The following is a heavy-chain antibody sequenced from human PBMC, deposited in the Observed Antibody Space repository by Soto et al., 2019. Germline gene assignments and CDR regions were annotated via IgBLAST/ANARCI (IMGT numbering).Heavy chain of an antibody. D-gene: IGHD3-3*01. Sequence: GGSLRLSCAASGFTFADYAMHWVRQAPGKGLEWVSGISWNSGSIGYADSVKGRFTISRDNAKNSLYLQMNSLRAEDTALYYCAKDPTIFGVVIGYYFDYWGQGT. V-gene: IGHV3-9*01. CDR1: GFTFADYA. J-gene: IGHJ4*02. CDR2: ISWNSGSI. CDR3: AKDPTIFGVVIGYYFDY.